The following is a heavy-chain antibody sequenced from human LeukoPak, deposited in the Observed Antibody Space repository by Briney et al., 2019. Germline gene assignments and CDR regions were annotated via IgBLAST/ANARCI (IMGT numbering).Heavy chain of an antibody. Sequence: ASVKVSCKASGYTFTGYYMHWVRQAPGQGLEWMGWINPNSGGTNYAQKFQGRVTMTRDTSISTAYMELSSLRSEDTAVYYCASPLITMVRGGALNYWGQGTLVTVSS. J-gene: IGHJ4*02. CDR2: INPNSGGT. D-gene: IGHD3-10*01. V-gene: IGHV1-2*02. CDR3: ASPLITMVRGGALNY. CDR1: GYTFTGYY.